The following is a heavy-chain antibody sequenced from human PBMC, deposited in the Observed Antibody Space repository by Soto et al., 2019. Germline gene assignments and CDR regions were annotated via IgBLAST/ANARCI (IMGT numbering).Heavy chain of an antibody. CDR2: IYYSGST. J-gene: IGHJ6*02. D-gene: IGHD3-22*01. Sequence: SETLSLTCTVSGGSISSSSYYWGWIRQPPGKGLEWIGSIYYSGSTYYNPSLKSRVTISVDTSKNQFSLKLSSVTAADTAVYYCARQIVVVNYYYYYYGMDVWGQGTTVTVS. V-gene: IGHV4-39*01. CDR3: ARQIVVVNYYYYYYGMDV. CDR1: GGSISSSSYY.